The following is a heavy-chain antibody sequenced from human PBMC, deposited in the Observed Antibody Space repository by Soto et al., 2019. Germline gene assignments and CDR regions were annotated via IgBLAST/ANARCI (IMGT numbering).Heavy chain of an antibody. Sequence: EVQLVESGGGLVKPGGSLRLSCAASGFTFSSYAMSWVRQAPGKGLEWVSAISGSGGSTYYADSVKGRFTISRDNSKNTLYLQMNSLRAEDTAVYYCAKSPLPDSDIVVVVAYYYYYYGMDVWGQGTTVTVSS. CDR1: GFTFSSYA. J-gene: IGHJ6*02. CDR3: AKSPLPDSDIVVVVAYYYYYYGMDV. V-gene: IGHV3-23*04. CDR2: ISGSGGST. D-gene: IGHD2-15*01.